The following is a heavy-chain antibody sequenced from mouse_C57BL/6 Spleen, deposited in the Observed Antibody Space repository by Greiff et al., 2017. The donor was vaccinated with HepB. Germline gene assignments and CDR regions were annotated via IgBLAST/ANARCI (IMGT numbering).Heavy chain of an antibody. V-gene: IGHV1-26*01. J-gene: IGHJ2*01. CDR3: ALFYYLDY. Sequence: VQLQQSGPELVKPGASVKISCKASGYTFTDYYMNWVKQSHGKSLEWIGDINPNNGGTSYNQKFKGKATLTVDKSSSTAYMELRSLTSEDSAVYYCALFYYLDYWGQGTTLTVSS. CDR1: GYTFTDYY. CDR2: INPNNGGT. D-gene: IGHD1-1*01.